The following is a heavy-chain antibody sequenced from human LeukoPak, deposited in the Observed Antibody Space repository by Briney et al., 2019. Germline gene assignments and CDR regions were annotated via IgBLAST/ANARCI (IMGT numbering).Heavy chain of an antibody. D-gene: IGHD5-24*01. CDR2: IYYSGST. Sequence: SETLSLTCTVSGGSISSSYWSRIRQPPGKGLEWIGYIYYSGSTNYNPSLKSRVTISVDTSKNQFSLKLSSVTAADTAVYYCATYVEMATIGSWFDPWGQGTLVTVSS. CDR3: ATYVEMATIGSWFDP. V-gene: IGHV4-59*01. CDR1: GGSISSSY. J-gene: IGHJ5*02.